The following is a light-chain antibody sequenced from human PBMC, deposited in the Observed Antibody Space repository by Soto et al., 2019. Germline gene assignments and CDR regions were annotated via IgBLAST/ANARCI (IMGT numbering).Light chain of an antibody. CDR1: QTIDSW. V-gene: IGKV1-5*03. CDR3: QQLMSYPIT. Sequence: DIQVTQSPSTLSASVGDRVTITCRASQTIDSWLAWYQQRPGKPPTLLIYKASTLASGVPSRFSGSGSGTEFTLTISSLQPEDFATYYCQQLMSYPITFGQGTRLEIK. CDR2: KAS. J-gene: IGKJ5*01.